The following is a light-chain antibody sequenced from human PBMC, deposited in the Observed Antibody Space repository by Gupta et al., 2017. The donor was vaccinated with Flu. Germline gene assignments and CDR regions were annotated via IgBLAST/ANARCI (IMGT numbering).Light chain of an antibody. J-gene: IGLJ2*01. CDR3: CSYAGSSTVI. Sequence: TGTSSDVGSYNLVSWYQQHPGKAPKLMISEVTKRPSGVSSRFSGSKSGNTASLTISGLQAEDEADYYCCSYAGSSTVIFGGGTKLTVL. CDR2: EVT. V-gene: IGLV2-23*02. CDR1: SSDVGSYNL.